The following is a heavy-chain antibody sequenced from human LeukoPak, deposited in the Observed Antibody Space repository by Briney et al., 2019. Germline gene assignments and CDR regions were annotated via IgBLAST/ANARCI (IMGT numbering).Heavy chain of an antibody. D-gene: IGHD3-22*01. CDR1: GFTFDDYA. J-gene: IGHJ4*02. V-gene: IGHV3-43*02. Sequence: QPGGSLRLSCAASGFTFDDYAMHWVRQAPGKGLEWVSLISGDGGSTYYADSVKGRFTISRDNSKNSLYLQMSSPRTEDTALYYCAKVSQMLDYYDSSGPIDYWGQGTLVTVSS. CDR2: ISGDGGST. CDR3: AKVSQMLDYYDSSGPIDY.